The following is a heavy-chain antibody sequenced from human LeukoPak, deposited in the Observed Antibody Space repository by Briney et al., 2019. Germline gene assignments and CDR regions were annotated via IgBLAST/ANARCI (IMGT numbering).Heavy chain of an antibody. CDR2: INSDGSST. CDR3: VRGRYYFDY. J-gene: IGHJ4*02. Sequence: PGGSLRLSCAASRFSFNSYWMHWVRRAPGMGLVWVSRINSDGSSTSYADSVKGRFTISRDNAKNTLYLQMNNLRAEDTAVYYCVRGRYYFDYWGQGTLVTVSS. CDR1: RFSFNSYW. V-gene: IGHV3-74*01. D-gene: IGHD5-24*01.